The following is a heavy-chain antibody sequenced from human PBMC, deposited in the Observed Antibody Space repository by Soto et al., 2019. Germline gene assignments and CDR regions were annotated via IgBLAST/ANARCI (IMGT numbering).Heavy chain of an antibody. D-gene: IGHD4-17*01. V-gene: IGHV4-39*01. Sequence: SETLSLTCTVSGGSVITYYWGWILQPPGKGLEWIGTIFYSGSTYYNPSLKSRVTIYVDTSKNKFSLKLNSVTAADTAVYYCARHHTVYSYYYYMDVWGKGTTVTVSS. CDR2: IFYSGST. J-gene: IGHJ6*03. CDR3: ARHHTVYSYYYYMDV. CDR1: GGSVITYY.